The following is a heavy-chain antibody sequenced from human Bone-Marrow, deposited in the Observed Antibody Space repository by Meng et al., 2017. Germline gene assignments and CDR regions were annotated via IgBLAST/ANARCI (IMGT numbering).Heavy chain of an antibody. CDR2: IYHSGST. V-gene: IGHV4-38-2*02. Sequence: SETLSLTCTVSGYSISSGYYWGWIRQPPGKGLEWIGSIYHSGSTYYNPSLKSRVTISVDTSKNQFSLKLSSVTAADTAVYYCARGPAYDFWSGYQYYFDYWGQGTLVTVSS. CDR1: GYSISSGYY. D-gene: IGHD3-3*01. CDR3: ARGPAYDFWSGYQYYFDY. J-gene: IGHJ4*02.